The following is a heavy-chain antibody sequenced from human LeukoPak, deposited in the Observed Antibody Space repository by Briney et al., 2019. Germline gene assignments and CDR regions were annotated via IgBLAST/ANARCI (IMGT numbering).Heavy chain of an antibody. CDR2: VSYDGSNK. V-gene: IGHV3-30-3*01. D-gene: IGHD3-16*02. CDR1: GFTFSSYA. CDR3: ARGGTFGGVIAPYYFDY. J-gene: IGHJ4*02. Sequence: ALRLSCAASGFTFSSYAMHWVRQAPGKGLEWVAVVSYDGSNKYYADSVKGRLTISRDNSKNTLYLQMNSLRAEDTAVYYCARGGTFGGVIAPYYFDYWGQGTLVTVSS.